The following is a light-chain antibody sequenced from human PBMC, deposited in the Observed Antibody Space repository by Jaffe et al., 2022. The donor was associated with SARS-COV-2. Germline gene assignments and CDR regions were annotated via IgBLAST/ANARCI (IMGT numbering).Light chain of an antibody. CDR2: DVY. Sequence: QSALTQPRSVSGSPGQSVTISCTGTNSDVAGFKFVSWYLQHPGKAPKLIIYDVYTRPSGVPDRFSGSRSGNTASLTISGLQAGDEAHYYCCSYAGSYSWVFGGGTELTVL. CDR3: CSYAGSYSWV. J-gene: IGLJ3*02. CDR1: NSDVAGFKF. V-gene: IGLV2-11*01.